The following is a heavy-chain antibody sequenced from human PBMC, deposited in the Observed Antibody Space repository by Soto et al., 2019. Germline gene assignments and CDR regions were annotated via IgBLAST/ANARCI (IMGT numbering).Heavy chain of an antibody. Sequence: GGSLRLSCAASGFTFSSYEMNWVRQAPGKGLEWVSYISSSGSTIYYADSVKGRFTISRDNAKNSLYLQMNSLRAEDTAVYYCARDRCSSTSCYIPSYYGMDVWGQGTTVTVS. V-gene: IGHV3-48*03. J-gene: IGHJ6*02. CDR3: ARDRCSSTSCYIPSYYGMDV. CDR1: GFTFSSYE. D-gene: IGHD2-2*02. CDR2: ISSSGSTI.